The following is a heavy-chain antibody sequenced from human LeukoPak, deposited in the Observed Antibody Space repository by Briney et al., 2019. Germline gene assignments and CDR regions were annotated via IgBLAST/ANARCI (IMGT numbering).Heavy chain of an antibody. J-gene: IGHJ4*02. CDR3: ARTSSPYYDFWSGYLDLDY. V-gene: IGHV3-11*01. D-gene: IGHD3-3*01. CDR2: ISSSGSTI. Sequence: KTGGSLGLSCAASGFTFSDYYMSWIRQAQGKGLEWVSYISSSGSTIYYADSVKGRFTISRDNAKNSLYLQMNSLRAEDTAVYYCARTSSPYYDFWSGYLDLDYWGQGTLVTVSS. CDR1: GFTFSDYY.